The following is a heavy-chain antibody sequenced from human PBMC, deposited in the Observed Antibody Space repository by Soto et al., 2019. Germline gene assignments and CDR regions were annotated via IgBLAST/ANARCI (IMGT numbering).Heavy chain of an antibody. D-gene: IGHD3-22*01. Sequence: GSLRLSCAASGFTFSSYGMHWVRQAPGKGLEWVAVIWYDGSNKYYADSVKGRFTISRDNSKNTLYLQMNSLRAEDTAVYYCARGIYDSSGYPGRPDAFDIWGQGTMVTVSS. V-gene: IGHV3-33*01. CDR2: IWYDGSNK. CDR1: GFTFSSYG. J-gene: IGHJ3*02. CDR3: ARGIYDSSGYPGRPDAFDI.